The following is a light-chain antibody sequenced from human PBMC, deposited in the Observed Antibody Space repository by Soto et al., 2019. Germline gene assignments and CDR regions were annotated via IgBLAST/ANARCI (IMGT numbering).Light chain of an antibody. CDR1: ASNIGAGYE. CDR3: QSYDISLSGSGV. J-gene: IGLJ3*02. Sequence: QSVLTQPPSVSGAPGQRVTISCTGNASNIGAGYEVHWYQQPPGKAPKLLISGHNIRPSGVPDRFFGSKSGTSASLAINGLQAEDEADYYSQSYDISLSGSGVFGGGTKVTVL. CDR2: GHN. V-gene: IGLV1-40*01.